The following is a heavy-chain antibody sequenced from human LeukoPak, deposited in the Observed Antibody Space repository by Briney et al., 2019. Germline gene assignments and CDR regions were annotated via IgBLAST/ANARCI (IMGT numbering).Heavy chain of an antibody. J-gene: IGHJ6*03. Sequence: GGSLRLSCAASGFTFSSYGMSWVRQAPGKGLEWVSAISGSGGSTYYADSVKGRFTISRDNAKNSLYLQMNSLRAEDTAVYYCASKYSSGWYEDYYYMDVWGKGTTVTISS. CDR2: ISGSGGST. V-gene: IGHV3-23*01. CDR3: ASKYSSGWYEDYYYMDV. D-gene: IGHD6-19*01. CDR1: GFTFSSYG.